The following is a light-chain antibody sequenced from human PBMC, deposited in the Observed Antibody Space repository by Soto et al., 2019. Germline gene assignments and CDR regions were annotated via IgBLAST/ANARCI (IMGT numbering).Light chain of an antibody. CDR2: DAS. Sequence: SSLSASVGATVIITCQASQDISHYVNWYQQKPGTALKLLIYDASNLHPGVPSRFRGSGSGTEFSFNITFLLPEDETTYDIEQHSDHPCTFAPGTPLEMK. V-gene: IGKV1-33*01. CDR3: EQHSDHPCT. CDR1: QDISHY. J-gene: IGKJ5*01.